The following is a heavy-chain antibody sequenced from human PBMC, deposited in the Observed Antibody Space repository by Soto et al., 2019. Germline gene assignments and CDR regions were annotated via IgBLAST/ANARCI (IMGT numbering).Heavy chain of an antibody. CDR3: AKTLGAVAGLIGY. CDR1: GFTFSSYA. Sequence: EVQLLESGGDLIQPGGSLRLSCAASGFTFSSYAMSWVRQAPGRGLEWVSAISGSGGSTYYADSVKGRFTIFRDNSKNTLYLQMNSLRAEDTAVYYCAKTLGAVAGLIGYWGQGTLVTVSS. CDR2: ISGSGGST. D-gene: IGHD6-19*01. V-gene: IGHV3-23*01. J-gene: IGHJ4*02.